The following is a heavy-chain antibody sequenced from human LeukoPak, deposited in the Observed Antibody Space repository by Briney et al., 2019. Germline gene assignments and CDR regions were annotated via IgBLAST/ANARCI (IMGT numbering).Heavy chain of an antibody. V-gene: IGHV4-34*01. CDR3: ARGRRNYGDYGGSRDY. Sequence: PSEALSLTCAVYGGSFSGYYWSWIRQPPGKGLEWIGEINHSGSTNYNPSLKSRVTISVDTSKNQFSLKLSSVTAADTAVYYCARGRRNYGDYGGSRDYWGQGTLVTVSS. D-gene: IGHD4-17*01. CDR1: GGSFSGYY. J-gene: IGHJ4*02. CDR2: INHSGST.